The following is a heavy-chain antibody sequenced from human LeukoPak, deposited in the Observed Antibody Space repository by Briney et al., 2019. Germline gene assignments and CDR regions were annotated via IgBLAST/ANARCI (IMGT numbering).Heavy chain of an antibody. CDR2: IHPGDSNT. CDR1: GYSFTTYW. J-gene: IGHJ4*02. V-gene: IGHV5-51*01. Sequence: GESLKISCQGSGYSFTTYWIAWVRQMPGKGLEWMGIIHPGDSNTRYSPSFQGQVTTSADKSIRTAYLQWNSLKASDTAMYYCARHVGSSGWFVWGQGTLVTVSP. D-gene: IGHD6-19*01. CDR3: ARHVGSSGWFV.